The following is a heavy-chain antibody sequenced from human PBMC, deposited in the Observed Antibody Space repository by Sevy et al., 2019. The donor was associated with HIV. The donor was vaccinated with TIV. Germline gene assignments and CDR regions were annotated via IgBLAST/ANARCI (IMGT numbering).Heavy chain of an antibody. CDR2: ISYDGSNK. CDR3: ARGYSSGWYEGDDAFDI. CDR1: GFTFSSYA. V-gene: IGHV3-30*04. Sequence: GGSLRLSCAASGFTFSSYAMHWVRQAPGKGLEWVAVISYDGSNKYYADSVKGRFTISRDNSKNTLYLQMNSLGAEDTAVYYCARGYSSGWYEGDDAFDIWGQGTMVTVSS. J-gene: IGHJ3*02. D-gene: IGHD6-19*01.